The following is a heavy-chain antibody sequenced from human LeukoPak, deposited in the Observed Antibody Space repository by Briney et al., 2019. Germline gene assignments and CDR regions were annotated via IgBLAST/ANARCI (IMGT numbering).Heavy chain of an antibody. CDR1: GGPISSYY. J-gene: IGHJ6*02. CDR2: IYYSGST. Sequence: SETLSLTCTVSGGPISSYYWSWIRQPPGKGLEWIGYIYYSGSTNYNPSLKSRVTISVDTSKNQFSLKLSSVTAADTAVYYCARVTRYSYGFTTFYYGMDVWGQGTTVTVSS. D-gene: IGHD5-18*01. CDR3: ARVTRYSYGFTTFYYGMDV. V-gene: IGHV4-59*01.